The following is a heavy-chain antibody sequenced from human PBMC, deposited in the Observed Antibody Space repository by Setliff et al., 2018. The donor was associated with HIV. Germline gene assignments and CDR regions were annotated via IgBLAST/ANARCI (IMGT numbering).Heavy chain of an antibody. CDR2: IYYSGST. V-gene: IGHV4-61*01. J-gene: IGHJ6*03. CDR3: ARDPGYYYDSSGYSYYYMDV. D-gene: IGHD3-22*01. Sequence: SETLSLTCSVSGGSVGSGSYYWSWIRQSPGKGLEWLGYIYYSGSTNYNPSLKSRVTISIDTSKNQFSLKLSSVTAADTAVYYCARDPGYYYDSSGYSYYYMDVWGKGTTVTVSS. CDR1: GGSVGSGSYY.